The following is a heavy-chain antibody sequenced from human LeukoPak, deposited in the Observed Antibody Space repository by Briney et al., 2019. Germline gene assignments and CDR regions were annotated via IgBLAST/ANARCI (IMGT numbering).Heavy chain of an antibody. CDR2: ISSSGSTI. Sequence: GGSLRLSCAASGFTFSSYEMNWVRQAPGKGLEWVSYISSSGSTIYYADSVKGRFTISRDNAKNSLYLQMNSLRAEDTAVYYCARGRRTYSSSWYPGYYYYYYMDVWGKGTTVTVSS. CDR1: GFTFSSYE. CDR3: ARGRRTYSSSWYPGYYYYYYMDV. V-gene: IGHV3-48*03. J-gene: IGHJ6*03. D-gene: IGHD6-13*01.